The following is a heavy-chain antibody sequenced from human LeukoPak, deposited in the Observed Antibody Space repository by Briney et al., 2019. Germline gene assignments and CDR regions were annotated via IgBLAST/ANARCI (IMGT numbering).Heavy chain of an antibody. CDR3: AKGFSVPDN. D-gene: IGHD3-10*01. J-gene: IGHJ4*02. CDR2: ISISGAGT. V-gene: IGHV3-23*01. Sequence: SGGSLRLSCAASGFTFSTYAMTWVRQAPGKGLDWVSTISISGAGTYYADSVKGRFTISRDNSKNTLYLQMNSLRAEDTAVYYCAKGFSVPDNWGQGTLVTVSP. CDR1: GFTFSTYA.